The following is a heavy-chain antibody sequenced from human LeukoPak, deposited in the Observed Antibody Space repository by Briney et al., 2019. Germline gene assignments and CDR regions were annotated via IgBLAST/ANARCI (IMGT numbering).Heavy chain of an antibody. J-gene: IGHJ4*02. CDR2: INPNSGGT. Sequence: ASVKVSCKASGYTFTGYYMHWVRQAPGQGLEWMGWINPNSGGTNYAQKFQGRVTMARDTSISTAYMELSRLRSDDTAVYYCARVYSSGWSPGIDYWGQRTLVTVSS. CDR1: GYTFTGYY. V-gene: IGHV1-2*02. D-gene: IGHD6-19*01. CDR3: ARVYSSGWSPGIDY.